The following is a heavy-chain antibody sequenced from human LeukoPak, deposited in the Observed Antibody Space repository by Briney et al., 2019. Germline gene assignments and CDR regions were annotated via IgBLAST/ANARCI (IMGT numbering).Heavy chain of an antibody. J-gene: IGHJ4*02. CDR3: ARAGGRRYSSGWYGLDY. D-gene: IGHD6-19*01. Sequence: GASVKVSCKASGYTFTNYGVSWVRQAPGQGLEWMGWISGYNGNTNYAQKLQGRVTMTTDTSTSTAYMELRSLRSDDTAVYYCARAGGRRYSSGWYGLDYWGQGTLVTVSS. CDR1: GYTFTNYG. V-gene: IGHV1-18*01. CDR2: ISGYNGNT.